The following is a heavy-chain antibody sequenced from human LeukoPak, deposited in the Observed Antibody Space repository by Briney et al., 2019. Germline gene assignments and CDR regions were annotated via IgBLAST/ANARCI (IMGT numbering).Heavy chain of an antibody. CDR2: IYLSGST. V-gene: IGHV4-39*01. CDR1: GASINSYY. Sequence: ASETLSLTCTVSGASINSYYWGWIRQPPGKGREWIGSIYLSGSTYYNPSLKSRVTISVDTSKNQFSLKLSSVTAADTAVYYCARQGDPNYGDAIDYWGQGTLVTVSS. J-gene: IGHJ4*02. D-gene: IGHD4-17*01. CDR3: ARQGDPNYGDAIDY.